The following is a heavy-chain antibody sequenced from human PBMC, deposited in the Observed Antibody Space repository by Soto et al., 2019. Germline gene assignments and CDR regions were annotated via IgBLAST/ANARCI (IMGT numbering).Heavy chain of an antibody. CDR1: EFSFSNYA. CDR2: ISDSGGNT. CDR3: AKRGGPRLYYFDY. J-gene: IGHJ4*02. D-gene: IGHD2-15*01. Sequence: EVQLLESGGGLVRPGGSLRLSCAASEFSFSNYAMSWVRQAPTKGMEWVSTISDSGGNTYYPDSVKGRFTISRDSSKNTLYLQMNNLRAEDMVVYYCAKRGGPRLYYFDYWGQGTLVTVSS. V-gene: IGHV3-23*01.